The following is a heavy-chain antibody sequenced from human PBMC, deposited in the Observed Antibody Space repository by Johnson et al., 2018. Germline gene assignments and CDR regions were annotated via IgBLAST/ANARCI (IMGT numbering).Heavy chain of an antibody. CDR1: GFTFDDYA. CDR2: ISWDGGST. D-gene: IGHD6-19*01. CDR3: AKGYSSGWYNWFDP. J-gene: IGHJ5*02. Sequence: VQLVESGGVVVQPGGSLRLSCAASGFTFDDYAMHWVRQDPGKGLEWVSLISWDGGSTYYADSVKVRFSISGENSKKSLYLQMNSLRAADTALYYCAKGYSSGWYNWFDPWGQGTRVTVSS. V-gene: IGHV3-43D*03.